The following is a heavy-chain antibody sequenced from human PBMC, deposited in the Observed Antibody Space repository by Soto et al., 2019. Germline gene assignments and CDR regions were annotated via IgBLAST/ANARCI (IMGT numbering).Heavy chain of an antibody. V-gene: IGHV1-69*13. Sequence: SVKVSFMGSGGSFSGQRVSWVRQAPGQRLEWMGGIIPIFRTTNYARKFQGRLTITADESTNTASMELTSLTSEDTATYYCGSEPNWGQGTLVTAPQ. J-gene: IGHJ4*02. CDR1: GGSFSGQR. CDR2: IIPIFRTT. CDR3: GSEPN.